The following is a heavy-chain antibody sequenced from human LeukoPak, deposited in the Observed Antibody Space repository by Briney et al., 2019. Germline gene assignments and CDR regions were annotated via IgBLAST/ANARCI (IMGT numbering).Heavy chain of an antibody. CDR1: GFTFSNYG. Sequence: GGSLRLSCVAFGFTFSNYGMHWVRQAPGKGLEWVAIIWYDGSNKYYADSVKGRFTISRDNSKNTLYLQMNSLRAEDTAVYFCARAPMTTRTTYYFDYWGRGTLVTVSS. CDR2: IWYDGSNK. CDR3: ARAPMTTRTTYYFDY. D-gene: IGHD4-11*01. J-gene: IGHJ4*02. V-gene: IGHV3-33*01.